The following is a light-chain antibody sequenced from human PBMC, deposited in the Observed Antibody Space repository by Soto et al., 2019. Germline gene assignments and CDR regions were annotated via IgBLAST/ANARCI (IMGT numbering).Light chain of an antibody. CDR2: EVS. V-gene: IGLV2-14*01. J-gene: IGLJ1*01. Sequence: QSVLTQPASVSGSPGQSITISCTGSSSDVGGYNYVSWCQQFPGKTPKLMIYEVSNRPSGVSSRSSGSKSGNTAALTISGLKAEDVAEYYCISYTVSTTPYGFGSGT. CDR1: SSDVGGYNY. CDR3: ISYTVSTTPYG.